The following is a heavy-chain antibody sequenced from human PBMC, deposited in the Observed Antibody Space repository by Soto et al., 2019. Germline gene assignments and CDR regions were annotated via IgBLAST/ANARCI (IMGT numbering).Heavy chain of an antibody. D-gene: IGHD6-19*01. J-gene: IGHJ4*02. CDR2: INAGNGNT. CDR3: ARGSGVVVTD. V-gene: IGHV1-3*05. CDR1: GYTFTSYA. Sequence: QVQLVQSGAEEKKPGASVKVSCKASGYTFTSYAMHWVRQAPGQRLEWMGWINAGNGNTKYSQKFQGRVTITTDTSESTAYRELSRLRSEDTAVYFCARGSGVVVTDWGQGTLVTVSS.